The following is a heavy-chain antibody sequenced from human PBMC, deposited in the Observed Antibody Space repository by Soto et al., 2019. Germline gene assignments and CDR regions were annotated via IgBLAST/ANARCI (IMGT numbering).Heavy chain of an antibody. D-gene: IGHD6-19*01. J-gene: IGHJ4*02. Sequence: EVQLVESGGGLVKSGGSLRLSCAASGFTFSSYNMHWVRQAPGKGLEWVSSISSSSSFKSYADSVRGRFTISRDNAKNSLYLQMNSLRADDTAVYYCARGISVTFDYWGQGTLVTVSS. CDR3: ARGISVTFDY. CDR2: ISSSSSFK. CDR1: GFTFSSYN. V-gene: IGHV3-21*01.